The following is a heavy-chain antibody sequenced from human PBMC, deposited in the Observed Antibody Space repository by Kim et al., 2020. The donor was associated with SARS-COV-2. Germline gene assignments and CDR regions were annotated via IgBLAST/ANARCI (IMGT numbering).Heavy chain of an antibody. J-gene: IGHJ5*02. CDR2: IYYSGST. CDR3: AREGVWGRWFDP. D-gene: IGHD3-16*01. V-gene: IGHV4-31*03. CDR1: GGSISSGGYY. Sequence: SETLSLTCTVSGGSISSGGYYWSWIRQHPGKGLEWIGYIYYSGSTYYNPSLKSRVTISVDTSKNQFSLKLSSVTAADTAVYYCAREGVWGRWFDPWGQGTLVTVSS.